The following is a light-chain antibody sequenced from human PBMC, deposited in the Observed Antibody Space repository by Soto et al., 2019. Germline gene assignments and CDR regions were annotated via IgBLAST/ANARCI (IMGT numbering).Light chain of an antibody. Sequence: IPTTQSASTLSPSPGELATLSCMASQSVSSYLAWYQQKPGQAPRLLIYGASTRATGIPARFSGSGSGTEFTLTISSLQPEDFATYYCQQVSGYPLSFGGGTKVEIK. CDR2: GAS. J-gene: IGKJ4*01. V-gene: IGKV3-15*01. CDR1: QSVSSY. CDR3: QQVSGYPLS.